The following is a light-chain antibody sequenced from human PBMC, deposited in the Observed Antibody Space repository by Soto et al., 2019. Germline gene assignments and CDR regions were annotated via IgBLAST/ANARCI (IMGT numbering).Light chain of an antibody. CDR1: SGHSSYA. Sequence: QLVLTQSPSASASLGASVKLTCTLSSGHSSYAIAWHQQQPEKGPRYLMKLNSDGRHSKGDGIPDRFSGSSSGAERYLTISSLQSEDDADYYCQTWGTVVFGGGTKLTVL. J-gene: IGLJ2*01. V-gene: IGLV4-69*01. CDR3: QTWGTVV. CDR2: LNSDGRH.